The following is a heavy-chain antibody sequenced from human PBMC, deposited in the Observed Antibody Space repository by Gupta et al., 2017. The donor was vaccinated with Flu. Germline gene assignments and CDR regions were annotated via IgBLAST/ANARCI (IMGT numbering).Heavy chain of an antibody. J-gene: IGHJ5*02. CDR3: AKGVWQGSWYMNWFDP. Sequence: PGKGLEWVSAIGGSGGSTYYADSVKGRFTISRDNSKNTLYLQMKSLRADDTAVYYCAKGVWQGSWYMNWFDPWGQGTLVTVSS. V-gene: IGHV3-23*01. D-gene: IGHD6-13*01. CDR2: IGGSGGST.